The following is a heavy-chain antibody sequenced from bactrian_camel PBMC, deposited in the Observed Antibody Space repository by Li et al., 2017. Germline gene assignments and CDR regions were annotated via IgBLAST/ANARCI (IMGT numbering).Heavy chain of an antibody. Sequence: HVQLVESGGGSVQAGGSLRLSCIASGFTILSSDRMGWYRQAPGAECEVVAIAGGHLSTCYGDSVKGRFTVSTDNPEDTVYLQMDSLKPEDTAMYVCKTYGPTWCATGSWGRGTQVTVS. CDR1: GFTILSSD. J-gene: IGHJ6*01. V-gene: IGHV3S55*01. CDR2: AGGHLST. CDR3: KTYGPTWCATGS. D-gene: IGHD2*01.